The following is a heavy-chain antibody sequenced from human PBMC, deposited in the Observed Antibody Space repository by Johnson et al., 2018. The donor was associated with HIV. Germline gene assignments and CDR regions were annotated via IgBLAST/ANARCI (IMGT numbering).Heavy chain of an antibody. D-gene: IGHD1-26*01. CDR1: GFTFNNYW. CDR3: AKDGGKWELPNAFDI. V-gene: IGHV3-74*01. J-gene: IGHJ3*02. CDR2: INSDGSTT. Sequence: VHLVESGGGLGQPGGSLRLSCVDSGFTFNNYWMHWVRQAPGKGPVWVSRINSDGSTTDYADSVKGRFPISRDNSKNTLYLQMNSLRAEDTAVYYCAKDGGKWELPNAFDIWGQGTMVTVSS.